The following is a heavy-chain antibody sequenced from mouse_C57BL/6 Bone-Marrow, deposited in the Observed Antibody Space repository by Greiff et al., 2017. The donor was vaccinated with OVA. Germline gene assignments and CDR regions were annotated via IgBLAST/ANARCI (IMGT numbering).Heavy chain of an antibody. CDR1: GYAFSSYW. V-gene: IGHV1-80*01. Sequence: QVQLQQSGAELVKPGASVNISCKASGYAFSSYWMNWVKQRPGKGLEWIGQIYPGDGDTNYNGKFKGKATLTADKSSSTAYMQLSSLTSEDSAVYFCARSVTTVVAAHWGQGTLVTVSA. CDR2: IYPGDGDT. CDR3: ARSVTTVVAAH. D-gene: IGHD1-1*01. J-gene: IGHJ3*01.